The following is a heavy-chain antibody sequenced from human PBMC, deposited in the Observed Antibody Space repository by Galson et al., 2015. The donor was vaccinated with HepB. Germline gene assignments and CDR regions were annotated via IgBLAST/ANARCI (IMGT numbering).Heavy chain of an antibody. J-gene: IGHJ4*02. CDR2: IWYDGSNK. D-gene: IGHD1-26*01. Sequence: SLRLSCAASGFTFSSYGMHWVRQAPGKGLEWVSVIWYDGSNKYYADSVKGRFTISRDNSKNTLYLQMNRLRAEDTAVYYCARARSGSYLFRYWGQGTLDTVSS. CDR3: ARARSGSYLFRY. V-gene: IGHV3-33*01. CDR1: GFTFSSYG.